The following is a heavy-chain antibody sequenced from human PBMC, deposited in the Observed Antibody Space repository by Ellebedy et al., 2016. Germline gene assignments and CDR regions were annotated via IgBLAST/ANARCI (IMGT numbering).Heavy chain of an antibody. J-gene: IGHJ3*02. CDR1: GYILTALS. CDR2: FDPEDGET. D-gene: IGHD2-2*01. Sequence: ASVKVSXXVSGYILTALSMHWVRQPPGKGFEWMGGFDPEDGETIYAQKFQGRVTMTEDTSTDTAYMELSSLRSEDTAVYYCARDPIVVVPAANRIDAFDIWGQGTMVTVSS. CDR3: ARDPIVVVPAANRIDAFDI. V-gene: IGHV1-24*01.